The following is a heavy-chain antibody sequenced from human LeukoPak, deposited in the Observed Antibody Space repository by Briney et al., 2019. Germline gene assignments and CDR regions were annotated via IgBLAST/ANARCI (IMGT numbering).Heavy chain of an antibody. CDR3: AREDYGDFPFDY. CDR2: ISSSSSYI. CDR1: GFTFSSYS. V-gene: IGHV3-21*01. J-gene: IGHJ4*02. D-gene: IGHD4-17*01. Sequence: GGSLRLSCAASGFTFSSYSMNWVRQAPGKGLEWVSSISSSSSYIYYADSVKGRFTISRDNAKISLYLQMNSLRAEDTAVYYCAREDYGDFPFDYWGQGTLVTVSS.